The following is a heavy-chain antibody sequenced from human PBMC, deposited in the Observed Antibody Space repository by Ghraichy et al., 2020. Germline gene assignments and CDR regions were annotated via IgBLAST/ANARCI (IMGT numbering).Heavy chain of an antibody. J-gene: IGHJ4*02. CDR2: ISGSGSST. D-gene: IGHD1-26*01. V-gene: IGHV3-23*01. CDR3: ARTSGSYYVSFDY. Sequence: VSTISGSGSSTYYADSVKGRFTISRDNSKNTLSLQMNSLRADDTAVYYCARTSGSYYVSFDYWGQGTLVTVSS.